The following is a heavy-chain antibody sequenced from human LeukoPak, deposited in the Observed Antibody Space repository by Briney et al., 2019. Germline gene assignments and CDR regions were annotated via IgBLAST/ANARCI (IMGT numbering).Heavy chain of an antibody. V-gene: IGHV3-21*04. Sequence: GGSLRLSCAASGFTFSSYDIHWVRQAPGKGLEWVSSISSSSSYIYYADSVKGRFTISRDNAKNSLYLQMNSLRAEDTAVYYCAKLREWELPDLFDYWGQGTLVTVSS. CDR1: GFTFSSYD. D-gene: IGHD1-26*01. J-gene: IGHJ4*02. CDR3: AKLREWELPDLFDY. CDR2: ISSSSSYI.